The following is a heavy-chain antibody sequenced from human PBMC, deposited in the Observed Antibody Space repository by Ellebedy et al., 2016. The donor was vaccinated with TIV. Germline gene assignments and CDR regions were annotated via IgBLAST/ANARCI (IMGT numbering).Heavy chain of an antibody. CDR3: ARADHRLQVVENRGWFDP. D-gene: IGHD2-15*01. V-gene: IGHV1-18*01. CDR1: GYTFTSYG. CDR2: ISAYNGNT. Sequence: ASVKVSCXASGYTFTSYGISWVRQAPGQGLEWMGWISAYNGNTNYAQKLQGRVTMTTDTSTSTAYMELRSLRSDDTAVYYCARADHRLQVVENRGWFDPWGQGTLVTVSS. J-gene: IGHJ5*02.